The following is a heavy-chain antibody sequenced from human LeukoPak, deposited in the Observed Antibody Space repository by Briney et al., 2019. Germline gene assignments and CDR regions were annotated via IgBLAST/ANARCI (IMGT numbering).Heavy chain of an antibody. J-gene: IGHJ4*02. CDR2: IYTSGST. CDR1: GGSISSYY. D-gene: IGHD3-9*01. CDR3: ARGITYYDILTGFDY. Sequence: SETLSLTCTVSGGSISSYYWSWIRQPAGKGLEWIGRIYTSGSTNYNPSLKRRVTMSVDTSKNQFSLKLSSVTAADTAVYYCARGITYYDILTGFDYWGQGTLVTVSS. V-gene: IGHV4-4*07.